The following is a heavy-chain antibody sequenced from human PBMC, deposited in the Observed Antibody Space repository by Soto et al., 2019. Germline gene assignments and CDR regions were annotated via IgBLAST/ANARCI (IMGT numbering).Heavy chain of an antibody. J-gene: IGHJ4*02. CDR1: GFTFSDYY. V-gene: IGHV3-11*01. CDR2: ISRGGNTI. D-gene: IGHD4-17*01. Sequence: RGWSLRLSCAASGFTFSDYYMSWIRQAPGKGLEWVSYISRGGNTIYYADSVKGRFTISRDNAKNSLYLQMNSLRAEDTAVYYCARTSTRPYGDDGGYYFECWGQGTLLTVSS. CDR3: ARTSTRPYGDDGGYYFEC.